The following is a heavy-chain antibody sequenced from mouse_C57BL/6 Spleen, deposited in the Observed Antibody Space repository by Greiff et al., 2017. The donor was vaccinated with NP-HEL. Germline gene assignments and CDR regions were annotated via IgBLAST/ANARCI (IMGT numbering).Heavy chain of an antibody. V-gene: IGHV5-4*01. J-gene: IGHJ2*01. CDR3: ARDSFTMIKRYFDY. D-gene: IGHD2-4*01. CDR2: ISDGGSYT. Sequence: EVQRVESGGGLVKPGGSLKLSCAASGFTFSSYAMSWVRQTPEKRLEWVATISDGGSYTYYPDNVKGRFTISRDNAKNNLYLQMSHLKSEDTAMDYCARDSFTMIKRYFDYWGQGTTLTVSS. CDR1: GFTFSSYA.